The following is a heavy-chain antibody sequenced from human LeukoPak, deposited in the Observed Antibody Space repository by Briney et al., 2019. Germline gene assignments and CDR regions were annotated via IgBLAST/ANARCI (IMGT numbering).Heavy chain of an antibody. CDR3: ARDKAHYDFWSGHDLDY. CDR2: ISSSSSTI. J-gene: IGHJ4*02. V-gene: IGHV3-48*01. Sequence: GGSLRLSCAASGFTFSSYSMNWVRQAPGKGLEWVSYISSSSSTIYYADSVKGRFTISRDNAKNSLYLQMNSLRAEDTAVYYCARDKAHYDFWSGHDLDYWGQGTLVTVSS. D-gene: IGHD3-3*01. CDR1: GFTFSSYS.